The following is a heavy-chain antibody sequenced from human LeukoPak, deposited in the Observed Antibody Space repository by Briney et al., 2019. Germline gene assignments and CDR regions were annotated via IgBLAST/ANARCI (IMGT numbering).Heavy chain of an antibody. CDR1: GFTFSSFA. V-gene: IGHV3-30*02. CDR2: IRYDGSNK. Sequence: PGGSLRLSCAASGFTFSSFAMHWVRQAPGKGLEWVAFIRYDGSNKYYADSVKGRFTISRDNSKNTLYLQMNSLRAEDTAVYYCAKDSAFWSGAYYYYMDVWGKGTTVTVSS. D-gene: IGHD3-3*01. CDR3: AKDSAFWSGAYYYYMDV. J-gene: IGHJ6*03.